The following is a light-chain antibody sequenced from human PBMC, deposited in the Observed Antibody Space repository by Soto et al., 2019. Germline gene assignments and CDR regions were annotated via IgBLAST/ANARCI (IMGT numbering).Light chain of an antibody. CDR3: CSYAGSYSLV. Sequence: QSALTQPRSVSGSPGQSVTISCTGTSSDFGGYNYVSWYQQHPGKAPKLMIYDVSKRPSGVPDRFSGSKSGNTASLTISGLQAEDEADSYCCSYAGSYSLVFGGGTKLTLL. CDR1: SSDFGGYNY. CDR2: DVS. V-gene: IGLV2-11*01. J-gene: IGLJ3*02.